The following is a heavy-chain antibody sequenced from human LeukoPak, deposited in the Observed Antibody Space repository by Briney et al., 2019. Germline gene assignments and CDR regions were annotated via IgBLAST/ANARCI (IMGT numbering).Heavy chain of an antibody. Sequence: GGSLRLSCAASGFTFNSYGMHWVRQAPGKGLEWVAFLRYDGSNKYYADAVKGRFTISRDNSKNTLYLQMNSLRAEDTAVYYCAKDRYDSSIVTTYDYWGQGTLVTVSS. CDR1: GFTFNSYG. CDR3: AKDRYDSSIVTTYDY. J-gene: IGHJ4*02. D-gene: IGHD3-22*01. V-gene: IGHV3-30*02. CDR2: LRYDGSNK.